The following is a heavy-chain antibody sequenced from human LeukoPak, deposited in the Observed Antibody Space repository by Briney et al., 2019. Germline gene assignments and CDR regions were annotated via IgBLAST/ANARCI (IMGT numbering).Heavy chain of an antibody. CDR3: ARDLTYYDILTGPGY. CDR2: ISYDGSNK. D-gene: IGHD3-9*01. CDR1: GFTFSSYA. Sequence: GRSLRLSCAASGFTFSSYAMHWVRQAPGEGLEWVAVISYDGSNKYYADSVKGRFTISRDNSKNTLYLQMNSLRAEDTAVYYCARDLTYYDILTGPGYWGQGTLVTVSS. V-gene: IGHV3-30*04. J-gene: IGHJ4*02.